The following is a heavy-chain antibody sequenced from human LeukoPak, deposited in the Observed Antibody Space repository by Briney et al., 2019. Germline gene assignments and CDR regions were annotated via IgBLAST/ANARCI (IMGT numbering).Heavy chain of an antibody. CDR3: VLELNYADYRPPGDY. Sequence: GGSLRLSCTASGFTFTNYWMGWVRQAPGKGLEWVADINQDASETNYVDSVKGRFTISRDNAKNSLYLQMNSLRVDDTAVYYCVLELNYADYRPPGDYWGQGTLVTVSS. CDR2: INQDASET. V-gene: IGHV3-7*01. J-gene: IGHJ4*02. CDR1: GFTFTNYW. D-gene: IGHD4-17*01.